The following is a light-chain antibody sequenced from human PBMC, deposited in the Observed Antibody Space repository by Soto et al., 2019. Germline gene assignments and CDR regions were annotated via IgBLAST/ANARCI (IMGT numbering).Light chain of an antibody. CDR2: DVN. CDR3: CSYAGSYTLV. V-gene: IGLV2-11*01. Sequence: QSVLTQPRSVSGSPGQSVTISCTGTSSDVGGYNYVSWYQQHPGKAPKLMIYDVNKRPSGVPDRFFGSKSGNTASLTISGLQAEDEADYYCCSYAGSYTLVFGTGTKVTVL. CDR1: SSDVGGYNY. J-gene: IGLJ1*01.